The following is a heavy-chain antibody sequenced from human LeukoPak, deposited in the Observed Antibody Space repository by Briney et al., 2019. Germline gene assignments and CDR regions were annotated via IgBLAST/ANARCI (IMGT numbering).Heavy chain of an antibody. CDR1: GYTFTNYG. D-gene: IGHD3-3*01. CDR3: ARDLFAYYDLLSPLDH. V-gene: IGHV1-18*01. CDR2: ISTSNGHT. Sequence: EASVKVSCKPSGYTFTNYGLSWVRQAPGQGLEWMGWISTSNGHTNYAQKFQGRVTLTTDTSTRTAYMELRSLRSNDTAVYYCARDLFAYYDLLSPLDHWGQGTLVTVSS. J-gene: IGHJ4*02.